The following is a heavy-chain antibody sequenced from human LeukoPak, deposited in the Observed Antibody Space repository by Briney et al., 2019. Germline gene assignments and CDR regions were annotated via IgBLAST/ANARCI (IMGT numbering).Heavy chain of an antibody. V-gene: IGHV1-2*02. D-gene: IGHD3-22*01. J-gene: IGHJ4*02. Sequence: GASVKVSCKASGYTFTGYYMHWVRQAPGQGLEWMGWINPNSGGTNYAQKFQGRVTMTRDTSISTAYMELSRLRSDDTAVYYCARGVYDSSGYYLMDYWGQGTLVTVSS. CDR3: ARGVYDSSGYYLMDY. CDR2: INPNSGGT. CDR1: GYTFTGYY.